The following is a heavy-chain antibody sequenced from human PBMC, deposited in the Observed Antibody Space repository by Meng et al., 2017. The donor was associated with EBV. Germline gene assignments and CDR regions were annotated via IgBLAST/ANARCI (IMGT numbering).Heavy chain of an antibody. CDR1: GDSISSFYY. CDR2: VHYTGST. CDR3: ARPFPSWQSPRLDPFGA. J-gene: IGHJ5*02. Sequence: QLQLRESGPGQVKPSXXLSRTXXVSGDSISSFYYWGWIRQPPGRGLEWIGSVHYTGSTYYSPSLKSRVTVSVDTSKNQFSLRLTSVTAADTAVYYCARPFPSWQSPRLDPFGAWGQGTLVTVSS. D-gene: IGHD6-19*01. V-gene: IGHV4-39*01.